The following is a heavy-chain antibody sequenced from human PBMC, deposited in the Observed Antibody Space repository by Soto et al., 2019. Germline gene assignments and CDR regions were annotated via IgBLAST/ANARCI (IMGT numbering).Heavy chain of an antibody. CDR3: ARNHDYGDVPYYYYYMDV. V-gene: IGHV5-51*01. D-gene: IGHD4-17*01. CDR2: IYPGDSDT. Sequence: GESMKISCKGSGYSFTSYWIGWVRQMPGKGLEWMGIIYPGDSDTRYSPSFQGQVTISADKSISTAYLQWSSLKASDTAMYYCARNHDYGDVPYYYYYMDVWGKGTTVTVSS. CDR1: GYSFTSYW. J-gene: IGHJ6*03.